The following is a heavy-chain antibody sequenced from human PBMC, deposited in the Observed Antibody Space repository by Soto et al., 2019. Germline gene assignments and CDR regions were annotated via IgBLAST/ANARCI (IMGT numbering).Heavy chain of an antibody. CDR2: IIPIFGTA. CDR1: GGTFSSYA. CDR3: ASGPDLYSSSWYGSYNWFDP. D-gene: IGHD6-13*01. J-gene: IGHJ5*02. Sequence: SVKVSCKASGGTFSSYAISWVRQAPGQGLGWMGGIIPIFGTANYAQKFQGRVTITADKSTSTAYMELSSLRSEDTAVYYCASGPDLYSSSWYGSYNWFDPWGQGTLVTVPQ. V-gene: IGHV1-69*06.